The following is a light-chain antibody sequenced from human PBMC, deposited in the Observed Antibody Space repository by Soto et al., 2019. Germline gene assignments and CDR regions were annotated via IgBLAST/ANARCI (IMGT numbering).Light chain of an antibody. CDR1: QDIGNY. CDR3: QQYYNVPIT. J-gene: IGKJ5*01. V-gene: IGKV1-33*01. Sequence: DSPTTQSLSSLSASVGDRVTITCQASQDIGNYLNWYQQRPGKAPKLLILDASSLDTGVPSRFSGSGSGTDFTFTISSLQSEDIATYYCQQYYNVPITFGQGTLLEI. CDR2: DAS.